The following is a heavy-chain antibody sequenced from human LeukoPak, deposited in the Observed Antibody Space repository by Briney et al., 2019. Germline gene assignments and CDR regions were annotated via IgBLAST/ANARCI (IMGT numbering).Heavy chain of an antibody. V-gene: IGHV1-18*01. CDR2: ISAYNGNT. D-gene: IGHD3-22*01. CDR3: ARSDSSGYYYRTNAEYFQH. CDR1: GYTFTSYD. Sequence: GASVKVSCKASGYTFTSYDISWVRQAPGQGLEWMGWISAYNGNTNYAQKLQGRVTMTTDTSTSTAYMELRSLRSDDTAAYYCARSDSSGYYYRTNAEYFQHWGQGTLVTVSS. J-gene: IGHJ1*01.